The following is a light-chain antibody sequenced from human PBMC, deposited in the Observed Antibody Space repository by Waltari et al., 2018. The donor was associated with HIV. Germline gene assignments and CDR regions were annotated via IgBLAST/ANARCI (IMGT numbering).Light chain of an antibody. Sequence: DIQLTQSPSTLSASVGDGVTISCRASQNIRNWLAWYQQKPGKAPKLLIYKASCLESGVPSRFSGSGSGTEFTLTLSSLQPEDFATYYCQQYDSYPWTFGPGTKVEIK. CDR3: QQYDSYPWT. CDR1: QNIRNW. J-gene: IGKJ1*01. V-gene: IGKV1-5*03. CDR2: KAS.